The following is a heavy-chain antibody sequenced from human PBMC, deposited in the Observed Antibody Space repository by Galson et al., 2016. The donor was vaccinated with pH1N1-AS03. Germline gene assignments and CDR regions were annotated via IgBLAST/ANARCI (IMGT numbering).Heavy chain of an antibody. CDR1: GFTFSDYA. Sequence: SLRLSCAASGFTFSDYAMHWVRQAPGKGLEYVSAISSDASGTYYANSVKGRFTISRDNSKNTEYLQMGSLRAEDMAVYYCARRRSYYDFWSGYSDYWGQGTLVTVSS. CDR3: ARRRSYYDFWSGYSDY. V-gene: IGHV3-64*01. D-gene: IGHD3-3*01. J-gene: IGHJ4*02. CDR2: ISSDASGT.